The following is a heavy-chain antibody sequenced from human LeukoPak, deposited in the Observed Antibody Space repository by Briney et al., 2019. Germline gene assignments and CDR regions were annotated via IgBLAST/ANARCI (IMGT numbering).Heavy chain of an antibody. Sequence: GGSLRLSCAAAGFSFSKYGMYWVRQAPSKGLEWVAFIRNDGRNKYYTDSVKGRFTISRDNSKNTLYLQMYSLRADDTAVYYCAKDLYFHSSGYQFDYWGQGTLVTVSS. CDR1: GFSFSKYG. CDR3: AKDLYFHSSGYQFDY. D-gene: IGHD3-22*01. CDR2: IRNDGRNK. J-gene: IGHJ4*02. V-gene: IGHV3-30*02.